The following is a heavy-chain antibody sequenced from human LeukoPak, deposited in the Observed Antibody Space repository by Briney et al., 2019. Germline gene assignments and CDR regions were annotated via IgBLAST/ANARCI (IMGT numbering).Heavy chain of an antibody. D-gene: IGHD2-2*01. CDR3: ARGFNAVLYCSSTSCYSDWFDP. CDR1: GGSISSGGYY. Sequence: TTSETLSLTCPVSGGSISSGGYYWSWIRQPPGKGLEWIGEINHSGSTNYNPSLKSRVTISVDTSKNQFSLKLSSVTAADTAVYYCARGFNAVLYCSSTSCYSDWFDPWGQGTLVTVSS. CDR2: INHSGST. V-gene: IGHV4-34*01. J-gene: IGHJ5*02.